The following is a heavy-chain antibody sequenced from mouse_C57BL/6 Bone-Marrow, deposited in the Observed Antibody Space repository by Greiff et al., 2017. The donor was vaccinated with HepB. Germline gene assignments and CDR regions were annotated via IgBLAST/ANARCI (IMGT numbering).Heavy chain of an antibody. CDR3: ARSITTVVATNFDY. D-gene: IGHD1-1*01. V-gene: IGHV1-39*01. Sequence: EVQLQESGPELVKPGASVKISCKASGYSFTDYNMNWVKQSHGKSLEWIGVINPNYGTTSYNQKFKGKATLTVDQSSSTAYMQLNSLTSEDSAVYYCARSITTVVATNFDYWGQGTTLTVSS. CDR2: INPNYGTT. J-gene: IGHJ2*01. CDR1: GYSFTDYN.